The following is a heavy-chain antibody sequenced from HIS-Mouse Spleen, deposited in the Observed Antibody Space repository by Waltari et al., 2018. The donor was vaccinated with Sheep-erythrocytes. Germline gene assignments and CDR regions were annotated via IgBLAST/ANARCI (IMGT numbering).Heavy chain of an antibody. Sequence: QVQLVQSGAEVKKPGASVKVSCKASGYTFTGYYMHWVRQAPGQGLEWMGWSNPNSGGTNYAKKFQVRVTMTRDTSISTAYMELSRLRSDDTAVYYCARGRIAAAVYAFDIWGQGTMVTVSS. CDR3: ARGRIAAAVYAFDI. J-gene: IGHJ3*02. V-gene: IGHV1-2*02. CDR2: SNPNSGGT. CDR1: GYTFTGYY. D-gene: IGHD6-13*01.